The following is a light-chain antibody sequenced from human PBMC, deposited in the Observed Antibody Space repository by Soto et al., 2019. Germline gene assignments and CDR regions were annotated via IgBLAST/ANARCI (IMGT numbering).Light chain of an antibody. J-gene: IGKJ1*01. CDR2: KAS. Sequence: DIQMTQSPSTLSASVGDSVTITCRASQSIPSWLAWYQQKPGKAPKLLIYKASSLESGVPSRFSGSGSGTDFTLTSSSLQPDDFTTYYCHLYNTYWTFGQGTKVEIK. V-gene: IGKV1-5*03. CDR3: HLYNTYWT. CDR1: QSIPSW.